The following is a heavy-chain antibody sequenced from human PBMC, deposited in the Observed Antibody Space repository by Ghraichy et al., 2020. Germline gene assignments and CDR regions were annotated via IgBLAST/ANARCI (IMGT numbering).Heavy chain of an antibody. CDR2: SSNSGST. CDR1: GGSINHFF. D-gene: IGHD3-10*01. CDR3: ARGRTFGELRNDMDV. V-gene: IGHV4-59*01. Sequence: SETLSLTCTVSGGSINHFFWNWIRQSPGKGLEWIGNSSNSGSTNYNPSLKSRGTMSVDTAKDQLSLRLISVTATDTAVYYCARGRTFGELRNDMDVWGQGDTVIVAS. J-gene: IGHJ6*01.